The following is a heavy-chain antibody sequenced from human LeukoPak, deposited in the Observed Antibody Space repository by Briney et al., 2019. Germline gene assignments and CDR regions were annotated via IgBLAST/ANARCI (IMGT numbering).Heavy chain of an antibody. CDR2: MRTDGSVP. J-gene: IGHJ4*02. CDR3: ARDKDFTIDY. Sequence: GGSLRLSCEVSGFTFSYYMMTWVRQAPREELEWVANMRTDGSVPSYVDSVKGRFTISRDNAKSSLYLQMNNLRVEDTAVYYCARDKDFTIDYWGQGTLVTVSS. D-gene: IGHD3-10*01. CDR1: GFTFSYYM. V-gene: IGHV3-7*01.